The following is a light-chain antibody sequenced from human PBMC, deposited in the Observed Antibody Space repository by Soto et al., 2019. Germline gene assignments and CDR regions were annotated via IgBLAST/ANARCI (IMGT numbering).Light chain of an antibody. CDR3: TSYAGGNNV. V-gene: IGLV2-8*01. CDR2: EVN. J-gene: IGLJ1*01. CDR1: SSDVGGYNY. Sequence: QSALTQPPSASGSPGQSVTISCTGTSSDVGGYNYVSWYQQYPGEVPKLMVYEVNKRPSGVPDRFSGSKSGNTASLTVSGLQAEDEADYYCTSYAGGNNVFGTGTRSPS.